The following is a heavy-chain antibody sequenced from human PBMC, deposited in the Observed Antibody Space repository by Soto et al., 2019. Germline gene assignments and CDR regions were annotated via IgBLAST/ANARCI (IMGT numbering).Heavy chain of an antibody. CDR1: GGSISSGGYY. CDR3: ARESSAAAFDI. V-gene: IGHV4-31*03. CDR2: IYYSGST. D-gene: IGHD2-15*01. J-gene: IGHJ3*02. Sequence: PSETLSLTCTVSGGSISSGGYYWSWIRQHPGKGLEWIGYIYYSGSTYYNPSLKGRVTISVDTSKNQFSLKLSSVTAADTAVYYCARESSAAAFDIWGQGTMVTVSS.